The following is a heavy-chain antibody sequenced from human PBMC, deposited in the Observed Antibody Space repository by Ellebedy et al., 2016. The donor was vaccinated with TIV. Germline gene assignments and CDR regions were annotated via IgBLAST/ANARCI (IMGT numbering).Heavy chain of an antibody. CDR1: GGTFSSYA. D-gene: IGHD2-21*02. J-gene: IGHJ4*02. V-gene: IGHV1-69*13. CDR2: IIPIFGTA. CDR3: ARDRNCGGDCYSFDY. Sequence: AASVKVSCKASGGTFSSYAISWVRQAPGQGLEWMGGIIPIFGTANYAQKFQGRVTITADESTSTAYMELSSLRSEDTAVYYCARDRNCGGDCYSFDYWGQGTLVTVSS.